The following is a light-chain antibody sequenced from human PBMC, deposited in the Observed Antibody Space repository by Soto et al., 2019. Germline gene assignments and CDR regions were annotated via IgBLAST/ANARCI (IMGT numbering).Light chain of an antibody. CDR2: WAS. J-gene: IGKJ2*01. Sequence: DIVMTQSQDSLAVSLGERATINYKSSQSVLYSSNNLNYLAWYQQKPGQPPKLLIYWASTRESGVPDRFSGSGSGTDFTLTISSLQAEDVAVYYCQQYYSTPSFGQGTKLEIK. V-gene: IGKV4-1*01. CDR1: QSVLYSSNNLNY. CDR3: QQYYSTPS.